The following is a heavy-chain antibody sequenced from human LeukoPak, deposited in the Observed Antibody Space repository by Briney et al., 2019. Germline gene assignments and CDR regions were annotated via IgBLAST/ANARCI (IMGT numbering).Heavy chain of an antibody. V-gene: IGHV4-38-2*02. CDR2: IYQSGST. J-gene: IGHJ4*02. Sequence: SETLSLTCAVSVYPISSGYYWGWIRQPPGKGLEWIGSIYQSGSTYYNPSLKSRVTISVDTSKNQFSLKLGSVTAADTAVYYCARDLNYYDNSGFWDYWGQGTLVTVSS. CDR1: VYPISSGYY. D-gene: IGHD3-22*01. CDR3: ARDLNYYDNSGFWDY.